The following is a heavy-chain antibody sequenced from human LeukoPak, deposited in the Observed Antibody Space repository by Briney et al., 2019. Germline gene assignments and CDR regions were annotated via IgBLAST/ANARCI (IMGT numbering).Heavy chain of an antibody. J-gene: IGHJ4*02. Sequence: GGSLRLSCAASGFTFSSYEMNWVRQAPGKGLEWVSYISSSGSTMYYADSVKGRFTISRDNAKNSLYLQMNSLRAEDTAVYYCAREGYCSGGSCYGDLDYWGQGTLVTVSS. CDR2: ISSSGSTM. CDR3: AREGYCSGGSCYGDLDY. D-gene: IGHD2-15*01. V-gene: IGHV3-48*03. CDR1: GFTFSSYE.